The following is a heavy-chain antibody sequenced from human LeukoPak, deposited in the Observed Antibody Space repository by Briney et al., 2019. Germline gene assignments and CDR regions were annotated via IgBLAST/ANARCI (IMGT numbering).Heavy chain of an antibody. Sequence: PSETLSLTCIVSGVSINGRYWGWIRQPAGKGLEWIGHIYSSGSTYYNPSLKSRVTMSVDTSANHFYLRLTSVTAADTALYYCARRWTVENTFDVLGQGTMVTVSS. J-gene: IGHJ3*01. CDR1: GVSINGRY. V-gene: IGHV4-4*07. CDR2: IYSSGST. D-gene: IGHD3/OR15-3a*01. CDR3: ARRWTVENTFDV.